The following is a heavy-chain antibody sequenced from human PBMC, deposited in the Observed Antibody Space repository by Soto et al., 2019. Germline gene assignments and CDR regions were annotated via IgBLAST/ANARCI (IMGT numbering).Heavy chain of an antibody. Sequence: GASVKVSCKASGYTFTSYGISWVRQAPGQGLEWMGWISAYNGNTNYAQKLQGRVTMTTDTSTSTAYMELRSLRSDDTAVYYCASALYYHGSGSSLDVWGQGTTVTVSS. J-gene: IGHJ6*02. CDR2: ISAYNGNT. CDR1: GYTFTSYG. V-gene: IGHV1-18*01. D-gene: IGHD3-10*01. CDR3: ASALYYHGSGSSLDV.